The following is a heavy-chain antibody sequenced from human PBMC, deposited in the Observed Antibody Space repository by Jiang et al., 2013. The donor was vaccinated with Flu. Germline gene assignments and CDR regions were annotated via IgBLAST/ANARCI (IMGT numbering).Heavy chain of an antibody. CDR2: IFYTGGT. CDR3: ARELGASGHPFDY. CDR1: GGSLSGYY. Sequence: GPGLVKPSETLSLTCTVSGGSLSGYYWSWIRQSPEKGLEWIGYIFYTGGTNYNPSLRSRVTMSVDTSKNQFSLKLNSVTAGDTAVYYCARELGASGHPFDYWGQGTLVTVSS. J-gene: IGHJ4*02. V-gene: IGHV4-59*12. D-gene: IGHD2-15*01.